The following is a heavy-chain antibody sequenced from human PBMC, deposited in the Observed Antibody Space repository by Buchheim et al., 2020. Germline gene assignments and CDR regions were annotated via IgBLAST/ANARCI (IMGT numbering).Heavy chain of an antibody. Sequence: QVQLVQSGAEVKKPGSSVKVSCKASGGTFSSYAISWVRQAPGQGLEWMGIINPSGGSTSYAQKFQGRVTMTRDTSTSTVYMELSSLRSEDTAVYYCARAGAIQLWSTSPYYFDYWGQGTL. CDR3: ARAGAIQLWSTSPYYFDY. V-gene: IGHV1-46*01. CDR1: GGTFSSYA. D-gene: IGHD5-18*01. J-gene: IGHJ4*02. CDR2: INPSGGST.